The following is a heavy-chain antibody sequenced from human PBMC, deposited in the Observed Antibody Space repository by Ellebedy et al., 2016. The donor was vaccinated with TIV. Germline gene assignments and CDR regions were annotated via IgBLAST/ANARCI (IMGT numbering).Heavy chain of an antibody. CDR3: AKAWHSSSWYSNWFDP. CDR2: ISSNGFTK. V-gene: IGHV3-64D*09. D-gene: IGHD6-13*01. J-gene: IGHJ5*02. CDR1: GFTFSSYA. Sequence: GGSLRLSCSVSGFTFSSYAMHWVRQAPGKGLQYVPAISSNGFTKDYAASVEGRFTISRDNSKNTLYLQMRSLRPEDTAVYYCAKAWHSSSWYSNWFDPWGQGTLVIVSS.